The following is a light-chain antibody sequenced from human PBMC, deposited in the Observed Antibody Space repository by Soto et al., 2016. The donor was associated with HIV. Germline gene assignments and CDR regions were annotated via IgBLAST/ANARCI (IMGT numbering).Light chain of an antibody. CDR3: QQNYSFVT. CDR1: QSVSVW. CDR2: KTS. Sequence: DIQMTQFPSTLSASIGDRVTITCRASQSVSVWLAWYQQKPGKAPNLLIFKTSTLEIGVPSRFSGSGSGTDFTLTINSLQPEDFATYFCQQNYSFVTFGGGTKVEI. V-gene: IGKV1-5*03. J-gene: IGKJ4*01.